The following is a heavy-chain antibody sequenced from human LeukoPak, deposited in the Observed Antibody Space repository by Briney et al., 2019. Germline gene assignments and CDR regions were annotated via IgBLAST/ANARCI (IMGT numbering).Heavy chain of an antibody. CDR1: GYTFTSYG. V-gene: IGHV1-18*01. CDR2: INAYNGNT. J-gene: IGHJ5*02. CDR3: ARELPVLTEDIVATMGSSHRRFDP. D-gene: IGHD5-12*01. Sequence: ASVKVSCKASGYTFTSYGISWVRQAPGQGLEWMGWINAYNGNTNYAQKLQGRVTMTTDTSTSTAYMELRSLRSDDTAVYYCARELPVLTEDIVATMGSSHRRFDPWGQGTLVTVSS.